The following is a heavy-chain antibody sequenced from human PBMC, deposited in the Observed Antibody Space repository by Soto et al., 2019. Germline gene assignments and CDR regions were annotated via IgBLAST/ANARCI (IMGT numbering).Heavy chain of an antibody. J-gene: IGHJ4*02. D-gene: IGHD6-19*01. V-gene: IGHV3-23*01. CDR3: AKDASSSGWYGFWPYYFDY. CDR1: GFTFSSYA. Sequence: GGSLRLSCAASGFTFSSYAMSWVRQAPGKGLEWVSAISGSGGSTYYADSVKGRFTISRDNSKNTLYLQMNSLRAEDTAVYYYAKDASSSGWYGFWPYYFDYWGQGTLVTVSS. CDR2: ISGSGGST.